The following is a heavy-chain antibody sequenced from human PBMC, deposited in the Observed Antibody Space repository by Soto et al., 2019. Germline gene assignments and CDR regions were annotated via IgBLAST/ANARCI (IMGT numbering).Heavy chain of an antibody. CDR1: GFTFSSYS. J-gene: IGHJ5*02. D-gene: IGHD6-13*01. CDR2: ISSSSSYI. V-gene: IGHV3-21*01. Sequence: GGSLRLSCAASGFTFSSYSMNWVRQAPGKGLEWVSSISSSSSYIYYADSVKGRFTISRDNAKNSLYLQMNSLRAEDTAVYYCARSSSSWTDNWIDPWGQGTLVTVSS. CDR3: ARSSSSWTDNWIDP.